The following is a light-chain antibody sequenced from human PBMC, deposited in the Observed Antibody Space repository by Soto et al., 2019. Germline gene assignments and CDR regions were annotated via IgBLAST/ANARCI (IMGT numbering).Light chain of an antibody. Sequence: DIVMTQSPDSLAVSLGERATINCKSSQSVLYSSNNKNYLAWYQQKPGQPPKLLISWASARESGVPDRFSGSGSGTDFTLTISSLQAEDVAVSYCQQYSSTPSWTFGQGTKVEIK. V-gene: IGKV4-1*01. CDR3: QQYSSTPSWT. CDR2: WAS. CDR1: QSVLYSSNNKNY. J-gene: IGKJ1*01.